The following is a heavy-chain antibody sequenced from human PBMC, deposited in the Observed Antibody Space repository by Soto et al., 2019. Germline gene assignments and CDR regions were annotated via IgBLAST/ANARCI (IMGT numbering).Heavy chain of an antibody. Sequence: QAPLQESGPGLVKPSQTLSLTCAISGDSVSSNSAAWNWISLSPSRGLEWLARTYYRSRWYNDYAVSVRSRITVNPVTSKNQFSLQLTSVTPEDTAVYYCAGTTSHQWYYMDVWGKGTTVSVSS. CDR2: TYYRSRWYN. D-gene: IGHD1-7*01. CDR1: GDSVSSNSAA. CDR3: AGTTSHQWYYMDV. J-gene: IGHJ6*03. V-gene: IGHV6-1*01.